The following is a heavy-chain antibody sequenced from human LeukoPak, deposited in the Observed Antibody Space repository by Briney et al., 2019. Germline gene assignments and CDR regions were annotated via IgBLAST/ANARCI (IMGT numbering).Heavy chain of an antibody. Sequence: PGGSLRLSCVASGFSLDDCAMHWVRQVPGKGLEWVSLISGDGGDTYADSVKGRFTISGDNSRNSLYLQMNSLRTEDTAFYYCAKDRLPGGIAVAGTDDGMDVWGQGTTVTVSS. J-gene: IGHJ6*02. CDR1: GFSLDDCA. D-gene: IGHD6-19*01. CDR3: AKDRLPGGIAVAGTDDGMDV. V-gene: IGHV3-43*02. CDR2: ISGDGGDT.